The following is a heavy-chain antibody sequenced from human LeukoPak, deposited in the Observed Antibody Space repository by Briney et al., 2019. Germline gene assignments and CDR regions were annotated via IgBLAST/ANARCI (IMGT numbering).Heavy chain of an antibody. J-gene: IGHJ5*02. Sequence: GGSLRLSCAASGFSFSCYSMTWVRQSPGKGLEWVSTITGSGSNTYYGDSVKGRFTISRDNSRNTVYLQMNSLRAEDTAVFYCVRRYKDESRGARWFDPWGQGTLVTVSS. V-gene: IGHV3-23*01. CDR2: ITGSGSNT. CDR3: VRRYKDESRGARWFDP. CDR1: GFSFSCYS. D-gene: IGHD1-14*01.